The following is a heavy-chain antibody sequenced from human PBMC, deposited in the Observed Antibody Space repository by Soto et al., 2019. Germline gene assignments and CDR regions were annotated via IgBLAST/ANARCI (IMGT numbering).Heavy chain of an antibody. CDR2: IDPRAGST. Sequence: QVQLVQSGAEVKKPGASVKVSCKASGYTFTTYYMHWIRQAPGKGLEWMGIIDPRAGSTSHAQKFQGRVTMTRDTSTSTVYMDLRSLRSEDTAVYYCARAGYYDSSGYDGFDIWGQGTMVTVSS. V-gene: IGHV1-46*01. D-gene: IGHD3-22*01. J-gene: IGHJ3*02. CDR1: GYTFTTYY. CDR3: ARAGYYDSSGYDGFDI.